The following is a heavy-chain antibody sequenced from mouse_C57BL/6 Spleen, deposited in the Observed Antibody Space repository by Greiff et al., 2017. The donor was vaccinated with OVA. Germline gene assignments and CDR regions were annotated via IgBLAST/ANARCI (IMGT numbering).Heavy chain of an antibody. D-gene: IGHD2-3*01. CDR1: GYTFTSYG. CDR2: IYPRSGNT. CDR3: ARSGDGYSVYFDY. Sequence: VQLVESGAELARPGASVKLSCKASGYTFTSYGISWVKQRTGQGLEWIGEIYPRSGNTYYNEKFKGKATLTADKSSSTAYMELRSLTSEDSAVYFWARSGDGYSVYFDYWGQGTTLTVSS. V-gene: IGHV1-81*01. J-gene: IGHJ2*01.